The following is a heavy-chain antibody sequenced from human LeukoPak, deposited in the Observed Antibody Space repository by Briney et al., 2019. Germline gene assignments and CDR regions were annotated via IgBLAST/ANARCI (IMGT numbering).Heavy chain of an antibody. CDR2: IYYSGST. CDR1: GGSISSSSYY. J-gene: IGHJ5*02. D-gene: IGHD3-10*01. V-gene: IGHV4-39*01. Sequence: TSETLSLTCTVSGGSISSSSYYWGWIRQPPGKGLEWIGSIYYSGSTYYNPSLKSRVTISVDTSKNQFSLKLSSVTAADTAVYYYARPHYYGSGSHIPLNWFDPWGQGTLVTASS. CDR3: ARPHYYGSGSHIPLNWFDP.